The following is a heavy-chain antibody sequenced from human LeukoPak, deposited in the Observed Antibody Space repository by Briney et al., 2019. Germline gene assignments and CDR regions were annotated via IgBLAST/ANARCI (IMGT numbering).Heavy chain of an antibody. CDR2: VHYSGTA. CDR1: DGSITNYD. Sequence: SETLSLTCTVSDGSITNYDWSWVRQPPGKGLEFIGHVHYSGTADYNPSLKSRVTISIGTSKKHLFLKLKSVTAADTAVYYCARGYGDFRVEGRYFHSWGQGTLVTVSS. D-gene: IGHD4-17*01. CDR3: ARGYGDFRVEGRYFHS. J-gene: IGHJ4*02. V-gene: IGHV4-59*01.